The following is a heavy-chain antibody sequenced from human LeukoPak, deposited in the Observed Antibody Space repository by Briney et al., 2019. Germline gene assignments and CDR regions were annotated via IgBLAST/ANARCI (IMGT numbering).Heavy chain of an antibody. V-gene: IGHV4-31*03. CDR2: IYYSGST. CDR1: GGSISSGGYY. CDR3: ARETLTLYYYGMDV. J-gene: IGHJ6*02. D-gene: IGHD4-11*01. Sequence: SETLSLTCTVSGGSISSGGYYWSWIRQHPGKGLEWIGYIYYSGSTYYNPSLRSRVTISVDTSKNQFSLKLSSVTAADTAVYYCARETLTLYYYGMDVWGQGTTVTVSS.